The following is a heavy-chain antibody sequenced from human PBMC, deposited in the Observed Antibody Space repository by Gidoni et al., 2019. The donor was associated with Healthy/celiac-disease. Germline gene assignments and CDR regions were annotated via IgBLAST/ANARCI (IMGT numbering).Heavy chain of an antibody. CDR2: INHSGST. CDR3: ARVVTTNYYYYYGMDV. CDR1: GWSFSGYY. Sequence: QVQLQQWGAGLLKPSETLSLTCAVYGWSFSGYYWRWIRQPPGKGLEWNGEINHSGSTNYNPSLKSRVTISVDTSKNQFSRKLSSVTAADTAVYYCARVVTTNYYYYYGMDVWGQGTTVTVSS. D-gene: IGHD4-17*01. J-gene: IGHJ6*02. V-gene: IGHV4-34*01.